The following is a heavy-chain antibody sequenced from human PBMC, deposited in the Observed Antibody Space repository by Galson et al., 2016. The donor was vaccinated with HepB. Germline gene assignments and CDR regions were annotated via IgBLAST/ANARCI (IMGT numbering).Heavy chain of an antibody. V-gene: IGHV3-15*07. CDR1: GFTFTNAW. CDR3: TTDPYSDIVLMVFASHDGGAFDI. Sequence: SLRLSCAASGFTFTNAWMNWVRQAPGKGLEWVGRIKSKTDSGTTDYAAPVKGRFTISRDDSKNTLYLQMNSLKTEDTAVYYCTTDPYSDIVLMVFASHDGGAFDIWGQGTMVTVSS. CDR2: IKSKTDSGTT. D-gene: IGHD2-8*01. J-gene: IGHJ3*02.